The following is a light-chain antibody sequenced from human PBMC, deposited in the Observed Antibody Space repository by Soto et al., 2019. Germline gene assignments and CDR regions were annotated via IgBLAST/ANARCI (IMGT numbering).Light chain of an antibody. CDR2: GAS. Sequence: EIVLTQSPATLSLSPGERATLSCRASQSLSSYLAWYQQKPGQAPRLLIYGASTRATGIPDRFSGSGSGTHFTLTISRLEPGDSAIYYCQHYNNWLGTFGGGTKVDIK. J-gene: IGKJ4*01. V-gene: IGKV3-11*01. CDR1: QSLSSY. CDR3: QHYNNWLGT.